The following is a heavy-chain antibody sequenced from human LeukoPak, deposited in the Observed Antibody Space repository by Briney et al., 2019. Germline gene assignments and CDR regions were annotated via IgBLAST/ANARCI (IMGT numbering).Heavy chain of an antibody. V-gene: IGHV1-69*05. CDR3: ARDVYYDILTGYRPYYYYYGMDV. D-gene: IGHD3-9*01. CDR2: IIPIFGTA. CDR1: GGTFSSYA. Sequence: SVKVSCKASGGTFSSYAISWVRQAPGQGLEWMGGIIPIFGTANYAQKFQGRVTITRDTSASTAYMELSSLRSEDTAVYYCARDVYYDILTGYRPYYYYYGMDVWGQGTTVTVSS. J-gene: IGHJ6*02.